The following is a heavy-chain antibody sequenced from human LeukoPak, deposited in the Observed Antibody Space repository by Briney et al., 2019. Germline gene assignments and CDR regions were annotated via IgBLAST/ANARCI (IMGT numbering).Heavy chain of an antibody. Sequence: SETLSLTCAVSGYSISSGYYWGWIRQPPGKGPEWIGSIYHSGSTYYNPSLKSRVTISVDTSKNQFSLKLSSVTAADTAVYYCARDRMVRAFDGYYYYGMDVWGKGTTVTVSS. CDR1: GYSISSGYY. V-gene: IGHV4-38-2*02. D-gene: IGHD3-10*01. J-gene: IGHJ6*04. CDR3: ARDRMVRAFDGYYYYGMDV. CDR2: IYHSGST.